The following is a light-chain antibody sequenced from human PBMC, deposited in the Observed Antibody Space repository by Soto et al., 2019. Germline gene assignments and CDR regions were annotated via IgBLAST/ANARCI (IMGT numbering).Light chain of an antibody. CDR2: GAS. CDR1: QSVSSSY. Sequence: EIVLTQSPATLSLSPGERATLSCRASQSVSSSYLAWYQQKPGQAPRLLIYGASSRATGIPDRFSGSGSGTDFTLTISRLGPEEDGVYSCQQVCIFPPWKLGQGTKLDIK. CDR3: QQVCIFPPWK. J-gene: IGKJ1*01. V-gene: IGKV3-20*01.